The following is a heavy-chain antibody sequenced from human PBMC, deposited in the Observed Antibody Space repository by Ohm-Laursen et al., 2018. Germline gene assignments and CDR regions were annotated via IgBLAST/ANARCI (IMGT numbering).Heavy chain of an antibody. CDR1: GDSINNYY. V-gene: IGHV4-4*07. D-gene: IGHD3-9*01. CDR2: MYATGSS. Sequence: SETLSLTCTVSGDSINNYYWSWIRQPAGKGLDWIGRMYATGSSNYNPSLNSRVTMSVDTSRNQFSLKLTSVTAADTAVYYCAVSEVRYSFTYLADFWGQGTLVTVPS. J-gene: IGHJ4*02. CDR3: AVSEVRYSFTYLADF.